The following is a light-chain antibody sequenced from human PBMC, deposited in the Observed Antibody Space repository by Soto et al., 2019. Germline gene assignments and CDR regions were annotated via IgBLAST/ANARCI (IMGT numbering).Light chain of an antibody. V-gene: IGKV3-11*01. CDR2: DAS. CDR3: QQRSNWASYT. Sequence: EIVLTQSPATLSLSPGERATLSCRASQSVSSYLAWYQQKPGQAPRLLIYDASNRATGIPARFSGSGSGTDFTLTISSLEPDDFAVYYCQQRSNWASYTFGQGTKLEIK. CDR1: QSVSSY. J-gene: IGKJ2*01.